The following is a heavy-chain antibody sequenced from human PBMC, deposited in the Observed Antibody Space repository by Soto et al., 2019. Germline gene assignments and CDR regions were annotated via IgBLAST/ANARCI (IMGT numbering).Heavy chain of an antibody. CDR3: ARVRELPYYYGMDV. V-gene: IGHV1-18*01. Sequence: APVKVSCKAFGYSFTRYGSSWGRKDPGQGLEWMGWISAYNGNTNYAQKLQGRVTMTTDTSTSTAYMELRSLRSDDTAVYYCARVRELPYYYGMDVWGQGTTVTVSS. D-gene: IGHD3-10*01. CDR1: GYSFTRYG. J-gene: IGHJ6*02. CDR2: ISAYNGNT.